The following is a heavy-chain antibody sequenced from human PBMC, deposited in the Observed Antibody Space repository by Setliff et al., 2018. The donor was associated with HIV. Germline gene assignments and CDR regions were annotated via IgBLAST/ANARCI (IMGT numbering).Heavy chain of an antibody. Sequence: SETLSLTCTVSGGSISSYYWSWIRQPPGKGLEWIGYIYYSGSTNYNPSLKSRVTISVDTSKNQFSLKLSSVTAADTAVYHCARLRYYDSSGYFHYFDYWGQGTLVTFSS. D-gene: IGHD3-22*01. CDR3: ARLRYYDSSGYFHYFDY. J-gene: IGHJ4*02. CDR2: IYYSGST. CDR1: GGSISSYY. V-gene: IGHV4-59*08.